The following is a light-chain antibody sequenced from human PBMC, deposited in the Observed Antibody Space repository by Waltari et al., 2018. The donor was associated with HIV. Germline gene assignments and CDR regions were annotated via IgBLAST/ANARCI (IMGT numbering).Light chain of an antibody. J-gene: IGLJ2*01. V-gene: IGLV2-14*01. Sequence: QSALTQPASVSGSPGQSLTICCTGRGRDVGTYTPLSWYQKNPGKAPKLIISEVSNRPSGVSNRFSGSKYANTAALTISGLQAEDEAIYYCSSYTSSNMVLFGGGTKLTVL. CDR2: EVS. CDR3: SSYTSSNMVL. CDR1: GRDVGTYTP.